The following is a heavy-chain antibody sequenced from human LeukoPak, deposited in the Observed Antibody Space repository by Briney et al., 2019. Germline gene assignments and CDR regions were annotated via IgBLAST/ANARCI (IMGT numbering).Heavy chain of an antibody. J-gene: IGHJ5*02. Sequence: ASVTVSCKASGYTFTGYYMHWVRQAPGQGLEWMGWINPNSGGTNYAQKFQGRVTMTRDTSTSTAYMELSRLRSDDTAVYYCARDFFSMDDSRVTGPWGQGTLVTVSS. CDR3: ARDFFSMDDSRVTGP. CDR1: GYTFTGYY. V-gene: IGHV1-2*02. CDR2: INPNSGGT. D-gene: IGHD3-22*01.